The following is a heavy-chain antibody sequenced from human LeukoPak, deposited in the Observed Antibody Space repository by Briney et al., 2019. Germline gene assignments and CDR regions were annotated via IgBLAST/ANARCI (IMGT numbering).Heavy chain of an antibody. CDR3: ASAVVPAAAFDI. J-gene: IGHJ3*02. CDR1: GGSISSGSYY. Sequence: SETLSLTCTVSGGSISSGSYYWSWIRQPAGKGLEWIGSIYHSGSTYYNPSLKSRVTISVDTSKNQFSLKLSSVTAADTAVYYCASAVVPAAAFDIWGQGTMVTVSS. D-gene: IGHD2-2*01. V-gene: IGHV4-39*07. CDR2: IYHSGST.